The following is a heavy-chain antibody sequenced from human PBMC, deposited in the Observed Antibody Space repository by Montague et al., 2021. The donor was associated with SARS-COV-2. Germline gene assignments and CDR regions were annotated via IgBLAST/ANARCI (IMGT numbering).Heavy chain of an antibody. Sequence: SETLSLTCTVSGGSISSSSYYWGWIRQPPGKGLEWIGNIYYSGSTYYNPSLKSRVTISVDTSKNQFSLKLSSVTAADTAVYYCARHSGRDTIFVVVIIPDAFDIWGQGTMVTVSS. CDR3: ARHSGRDTIFVVVIIPDAFDI. J-gene: IGHJ3*02. V-gene: IGHV4-39*01. CDR2: IYYSGST. D-gene: IGHD3-3*01. CDR1: GGSISSSSYY.